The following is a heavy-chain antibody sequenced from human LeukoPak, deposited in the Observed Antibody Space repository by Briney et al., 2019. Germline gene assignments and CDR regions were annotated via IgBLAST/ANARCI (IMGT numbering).Heavy chain of an antibody. D-gene: IGHD3-10*01. V-gene: IGHV1-8*01. CDR2: MNPINGNT. CDR1: GFTFTNYD. Sequence: ASVKVSCKATGFTFTNYDINWVRQATGQGLEWMGWMNPINGNTGYAQKFQGRVTMTSDTSISTAYMELRSLTSEDTAVYYCVRDGEGVAISVNYWFAPWGQGTLVTVSS. J-gene: IGHJ5*02. CDR3: VRDGEGVAISVNYWFAP.